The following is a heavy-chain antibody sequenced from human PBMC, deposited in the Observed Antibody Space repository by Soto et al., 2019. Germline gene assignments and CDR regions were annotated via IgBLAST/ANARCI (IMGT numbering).Heavy chain of an antibody. CDR1: GYTFTSYG. V-gene: IGHV1-18*01. CDR2: ISAYNGNT. Sequence: QVQLVQSGAEVKKPGASVKVSCKASGYTFTSYGISWVRQAPGQGLEWMGWISAYNGNTKYAQKLQGRVTMTTDTTTSTADMELRSLRSEDTAVYYCARVRAVAPIDYWGRGTLVTVSS. CDR3: ARVRAVAPIDY. J-gene: IGHJ4*02. D-gene: IGHD6-19*01.